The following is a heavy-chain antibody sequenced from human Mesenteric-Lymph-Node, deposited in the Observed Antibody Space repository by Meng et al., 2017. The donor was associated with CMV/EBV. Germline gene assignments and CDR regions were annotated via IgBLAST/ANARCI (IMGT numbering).Heavy chain of an antibody. CDR1: GYTFSSYD. CDR2: MSPNTDNE. CDR3: ARPSTVTSFMDV. J-gene: IGHJ6*02. Sequence: ASVKVSCKASGYTFSSYDIHWVRQATGQGLEWMGWMSPNTDNEGYAQKFQDRVTLTRDTSISTAYMELSSLTSDDTAVYYCARPSTVTSFMDVWGQGTTVTVSS. V-gene: IGHV1-8*01. D-gene: IGHD4-11*01.